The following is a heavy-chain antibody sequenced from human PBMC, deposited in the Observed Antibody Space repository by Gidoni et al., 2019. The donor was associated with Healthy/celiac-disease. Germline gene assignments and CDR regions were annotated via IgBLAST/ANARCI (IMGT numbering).Heavy chain of an antibody. V-gene: IGHV3-49*05. CDR2: IRSKAYGGTT. D-gene: IGHD6-13*01. J-gene: IGHJ6*02. CDR3: TRDRGGYSRSYYYYGMDV. CDR1: GFTFGDYA. Sequence: EVQLVESGGGLVKPGRSLRLSCTASGFTFGDYAMSWFRQAPGKGLEWVGFIRSKAYGGTTEYAASVKGRFTISRDDSKSIAYLQMNSLKTEDTAVYYCTRDRGGYSRSYYYYGMDVWGQGTTVTVS.